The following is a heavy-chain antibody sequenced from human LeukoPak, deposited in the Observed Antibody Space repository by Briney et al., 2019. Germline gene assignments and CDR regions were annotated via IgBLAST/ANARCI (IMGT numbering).Heavy chain of an antibody. CDR1: GGTFSSYA. CDR2: IIPILGIA. CDR3: ARDLVVSCSSTSCSVAPSDF. Sequence: SVKVSCKASGGTFSSYAITWVRQAPGQGLEWMGRIIPILGIATYAQNFQGRVTITADKSTSTAYMELGSLRSEDTAAYYCARDLVVSCSSTSCSVAPSDFWGQGTLVTVSS. J-gene: IGHJ4*02. V-gene: IGHV1-69*04. D-gene: IGHD2-2*01.